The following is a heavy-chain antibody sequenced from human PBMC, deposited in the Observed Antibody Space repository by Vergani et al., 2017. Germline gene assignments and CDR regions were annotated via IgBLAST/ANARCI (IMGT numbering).Heavy chain of an antibody. CDR2: MNPNSGNT. V-gene: IGHV1-8*02. D-gene: IGHD6-19*01. J-gene: IGHJ6*02. Sequence: QVQLVQSGAEVKKPGASVKVSCKASGYTFTSYGISWVRQAPGQGLEWMGWMNPNSGNTVYAQKFQGRVTMTRNTSISTAYMELSSLRSEDTAVYYCARTRPKQWLVNYYGMDVWGQGTTVTVSS. CDR1: GYTFTSYG. CDR3: ARTRPKQWLVNYYGMDV.